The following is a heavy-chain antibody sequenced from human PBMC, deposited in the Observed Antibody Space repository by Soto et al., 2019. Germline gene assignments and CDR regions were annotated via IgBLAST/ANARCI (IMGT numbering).Heavy chain of an antibody. D-gene: IGHD5-12*01. V-gene: IGHV6-1*01. CDR3: ARGYCGHIYN. J-gene: IGHJ1*01. Sequence: PSQTLSLTCAISGDSVSSNSAAWNWIRQSPSRGLEWLGRTYYRSRWYNDYAVFVRSRITINPDTSKNQFSLQLNSVTPDDTAVHYCARGYCGHIYNSGKGTQGTVSS. CDR2: TYYRSRWYN. CDR1: GDSVSSNSAA.